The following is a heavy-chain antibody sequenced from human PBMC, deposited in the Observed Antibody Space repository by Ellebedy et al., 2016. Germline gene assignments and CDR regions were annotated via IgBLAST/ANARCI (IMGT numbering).Heavy chain of an antibody. V-gene: IGHV3-30*18. CDR2: ISYDGSNK. Sequence: GGSLRLXCAASGFTFSSYGMHWVRQAPGKGLEWVAVISYDGSNKYYADSVKGRFTISRDNSKNTLYLQMNSLRAEDTAVYYCAKLPQSVQPAYWGQGTLVTVSS. J-gene: IGHJ4*02. CDR3: AKLPQSVQPAY. D-gene: IGHD2-2*01. CDR1: GFTFSSYG.